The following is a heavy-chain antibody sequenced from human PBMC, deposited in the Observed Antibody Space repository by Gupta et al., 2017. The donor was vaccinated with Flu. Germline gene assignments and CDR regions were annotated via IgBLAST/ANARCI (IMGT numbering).Heavy chain of an antibody. CDR2: IYYSGST. V-gene: IGHV4-31*01. D-gene: IGHD2-21*01. J-gene: IGHJ5*01. CDR1: GDSISSGDY. Sequence: QVQLRESGPGLVKPSQTLSLTCTVSGDSISSGDYWSWIRQHPGKGLEWIGYIYYSGSTFYNPSLKSQVTISVDTSKNQFSLTLRSVTVADTAMYYCARGELWFDSWGKGALVTVSS. CDR3: ARGELWFDS.